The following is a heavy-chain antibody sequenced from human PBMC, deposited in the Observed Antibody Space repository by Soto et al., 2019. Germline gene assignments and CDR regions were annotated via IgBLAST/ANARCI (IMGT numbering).Heavy chain of an antibody. CDR1: GGSISSGGYS. Sequence: QLQLQESGSGLVKPSQTLSLTCAVSGGSISSGGYSWSWIRQPPGKGLEWIGYIYHSESTYYNPSLKSRVTISVDRSKNQFSLKLSSVTAADTAVYYCASSHAGAHITAAVHWGQGTLVTVSS. CDR2: IYHSEST. CDR3: ASSHAGAHITAAVH. V-gene: IGHV4-30-2*01. J-gene: IGHJ4*02. D-gene: IGHD6-13*01.